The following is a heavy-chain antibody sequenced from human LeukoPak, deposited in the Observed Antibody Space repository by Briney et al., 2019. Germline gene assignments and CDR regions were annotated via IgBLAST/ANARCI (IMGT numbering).Heavy chain of an antibody. CDR3: TRVTAGYCSGGSCS. J-gene: IGHJ5*02. CDR2: IRSKAYGGTT. D-gene: IGHD2-15*01. V-gene: IGHV3-49*04. CDR1: GFTFGDYA. Sequence: GGSLRLSCTASGFTFGDYAMSWVRQAPGKGLEWVGFIRSKAYGGTTEYAASVKGRFTISRDDSKSIAYLQMNSLKTEDTAVYYCTRVTAGYCSGGSCSLGQGTLVTVSS.